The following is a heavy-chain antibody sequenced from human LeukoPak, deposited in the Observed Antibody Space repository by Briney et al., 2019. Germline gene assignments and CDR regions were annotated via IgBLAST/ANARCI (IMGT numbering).Heavy chain of an antibody. V-gene: IGHV3-7*01. Sequence: PGGTLRLSCAVSGFTISSYWMSWVRHPPAKGLEWVAKIKQDGSEKYYVDSLKDRCTISRDDAKNYLYLRIVSLRDKDMSAYYCAIAMYQGLPVYNWFDPWDRGPVVTVSS. J-gene: IGHJ5*02. CDR2: IKQDGSEK. D-gene: IGHD2-2*01. CDR1: GFTISSYW. CDR3: AIAMYQGLPVYNWFDP.